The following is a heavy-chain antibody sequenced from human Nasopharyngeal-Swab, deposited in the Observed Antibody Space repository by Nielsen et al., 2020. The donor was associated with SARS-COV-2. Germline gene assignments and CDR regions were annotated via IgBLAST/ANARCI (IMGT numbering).Heavy chain of an antibody. Sequence: GGSLRLSCAASGFTFSSYAMTWVRQAPGKGLEWVANVKQDGTEKYYVDSVKGRFTISRDNAKNSLYLQMNSLRVEDTAVYYCARKSSPFSASVHWGQGSLVTVSS. D-gene: IGHD5/OR15-5a*01. CDR3: ARKSSPFSASVH. V-gene: IGHV3-7*01. CDR2: VKQDGTEK. J-gene: IGHJ4*02. CDR1: GFTFSSYA.